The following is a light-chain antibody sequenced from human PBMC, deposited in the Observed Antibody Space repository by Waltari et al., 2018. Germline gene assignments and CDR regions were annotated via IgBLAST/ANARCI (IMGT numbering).Light chain of an antibody. Sequence: QSALTQPRSVSGPPGQSVPIPCPATRSDGRAFNLVYWYQQHPGKPPKFMIYDVPKRPSGVPDRFSGSKSGNTASLTISGLQAEDEADYYCCSYAAGSLYVFGTGTKVTVL. J-gene: IGLJ1*01. CDR1: RSDGRAFNL. V-gene: IGLV2-11*01. CDR3: CSYAAGSLYV. CDR2: DVP.